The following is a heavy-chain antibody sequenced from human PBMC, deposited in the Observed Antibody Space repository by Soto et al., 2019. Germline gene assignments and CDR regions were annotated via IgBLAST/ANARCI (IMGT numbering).Heavy chain of an antibody. CDR1: GFTFSNAW. J-gene: IGHJ4*02. V-gene: IGHV3-15*07. CDR2: IKSKTDGGTT. D-gene: IGHD3-16*01. CDR3: TTRIVMITFGGVPDY. Sequence: PGGSLRLSCAASGFTFSNAWMNWVRQAPGKGLEWVGRIKSKTDGGTTDYAAPVKGRFTISRDDSKNTLYLQMNSLKTEDTAVYNCTTRIVMITFGGVPDYWGQGTLVTVSS.